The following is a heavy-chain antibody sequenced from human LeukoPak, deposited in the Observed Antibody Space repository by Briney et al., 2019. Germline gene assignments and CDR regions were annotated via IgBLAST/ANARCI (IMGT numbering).Heavy chain of an antibody. J-gene: IGHJ4*02. CDR2: IIPILGIA. V-gene: IGHV1-69*02. CDR1: GGTFSSYT. D-gene: IGHD6-19*01. Sequence: ASVKVSCKASGGTFSSYTISWVRQAPGQGLEGMGRIIPILGIANYAQKFQGRVTITADKSTSTAYMELSSLRSEDTAVYYCASRAVAGRRNFDYWGQGTLVTVSS. CDR3: ASRAVAGRRNFDY.